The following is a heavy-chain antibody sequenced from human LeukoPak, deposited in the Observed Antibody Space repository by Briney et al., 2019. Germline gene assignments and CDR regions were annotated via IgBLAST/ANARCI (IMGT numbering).Heavy chain of an antibody. Sequence: GGSLRLSCTASGFTSSTYWMHWVRQAPGKGLEWVANIKQDGSEKYYVDSVKGRFTISRDNAKNSLYLQMNSLRAEDTAVYYCARDPAEDSSPPTDYWGQGTLVTVSS. CDR1: GFTSSTYW. V-gene: IGHV3-7*01. D-gene: IGHD3-22*01. CDR2: IKQDGSEK. J-gene: IGHJ4*02. CDR3: ARDPAEDSSPPTDY.